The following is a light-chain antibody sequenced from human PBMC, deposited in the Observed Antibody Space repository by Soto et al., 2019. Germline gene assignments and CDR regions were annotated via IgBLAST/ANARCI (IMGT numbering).Light chain of an antibody. CDR3: KVWDTCSGRSYV. J-gene: IGLJ1*01. CDR2: DDS. V-gene: IGLV3-21*02. CDR1: SLGDKN. Sequence: SYELTQPPSVPAAPGQTARITCAGNSLGDKNMPWYQQTPGQTPVLVVYDDSVRPSGIPERLSGSYTGNTPTLTLSSAGAGDEADYYCKVWDTCSGRSYVLGTGTKGIGL.